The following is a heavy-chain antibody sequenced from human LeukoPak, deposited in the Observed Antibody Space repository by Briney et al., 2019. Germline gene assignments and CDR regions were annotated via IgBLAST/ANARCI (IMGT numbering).Heavy chain of an antibody. CDR1: GFTFSSYA. CDR3: AKDREPSTRGATIDYFDY. V-gene: IGHV3-23*01. CDR2: ISGSGGST. D-gene: IGHD1-26*01. J-gene: IGHJ4*02. Sequence: GGSLRLSCAASGFTFSSYAMSWVRQAPGKGLEWVSAISGSGGSTYYADSVKGRFTISRDNSKNTLYLQMNSLRAEDTAVYYCAKDREPSTRGATIDYFDYWGQGTLVTVSS.